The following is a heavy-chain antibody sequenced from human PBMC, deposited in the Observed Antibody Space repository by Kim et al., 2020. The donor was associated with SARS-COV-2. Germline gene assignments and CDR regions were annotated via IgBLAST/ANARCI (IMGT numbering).Heavy chain of an antibody. D-gene: IGHD7-27*01. J-gene: IGHJ4*02. CDR1: GFTFSSYS. CDR2: ISSSSSYI. Sequence: GGSLRLSCAASGFTFSSYSMNWVRQAPGKGLEWVSSISSSSSYIYYADSVKGRFTISRDNAKNSLYLQMNSLRAEDTAVYYCERDRERIPTGGYFDYWGQGTLVTVSS. CDR3: ERDRERIPTGGYFDY. V-gene: IGHV3-21*01.